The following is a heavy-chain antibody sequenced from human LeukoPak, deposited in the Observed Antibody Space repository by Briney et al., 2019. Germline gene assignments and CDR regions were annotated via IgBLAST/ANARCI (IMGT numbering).Heavy chain of an antibody. V-gene: IGHV4-31*03. Sequence: PSETLSLTCTVSGGSISSGGYYWSWIRQHPGKGLEWIGYIYYSGSTYYNPSLKSRVTISVDTSKNQFSLKLSSVTAAGTAVYYCARAPYGATYGSGSYYDYWGQGTLVTVSS. J-gene: IGHJ4*02. CDR2: IYYSGST. D-gene: IGHD3-10*01. CDR1: GGSISSGGYY. CDR3: ARAPYGATYGSGSYYDY.